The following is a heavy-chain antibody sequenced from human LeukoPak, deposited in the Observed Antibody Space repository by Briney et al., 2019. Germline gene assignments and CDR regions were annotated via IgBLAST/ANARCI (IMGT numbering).Heavy chain of an antibody. CDR2: ISSSGTTT. CDR3: AKDDAWGRYKD. D-gene: IGHD3-16*01. J-gene: IGHJ1*01. Sequence: GGSLRLSCAASGFTFSSYEMNWVRRAPGKGLEWVSYISSSGTTTYYTDSVKGRFTISRDNSKNTVSLQMNSLRGDDTAVYYCAKDDAWGRYKDWGQGTLVTVSS. V-gene: IGHV3-48*03. CDR1: GFTFSSYE.